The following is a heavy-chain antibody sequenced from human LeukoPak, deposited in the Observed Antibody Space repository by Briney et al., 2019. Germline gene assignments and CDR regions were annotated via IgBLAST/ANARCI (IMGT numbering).Heavy chain of an antibody. CDR1: GFTFSSYW. CDR3: MKGTSAGNKGGDY. CDR2: IKQDGSEK. D-gene: IGHD6-13*01. V-gene: IGHV3-7*05. Sequence: PGGSLRLSCAASGFTFSSYWMSWVRQAPGKGLEWVANIKQDGSEKYYVDSVKGRFTISRDNAKNSLYLQMNSLRAEDTAVYYCMKGTSAGNKGGDYWGQGTLVIVSS. J-gene: IGHJ4*02.